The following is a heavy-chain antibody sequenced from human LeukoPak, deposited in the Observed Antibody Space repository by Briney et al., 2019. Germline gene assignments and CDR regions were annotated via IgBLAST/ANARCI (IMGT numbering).Heavy chain of an antibody. J-gene: IGHJ4*02. D-gene: IGHD2-2*01. CDR2: ISGSGGST. CDR3: AKYICSSTDYRSRKNDY. V-gene: IGHV3-23*01. Sequence: PGGSLRLSCAVSGFAVSSNYMTWVRQAPGKGLEWVPAISGSGGSTYYADSVKGRFTISRDNSKNTLYLQMNSLRAEDTAVYYCAKYICSSTDYRSRKNDYWGQGTLVTVSS. CDR1: GFAVSSNY.